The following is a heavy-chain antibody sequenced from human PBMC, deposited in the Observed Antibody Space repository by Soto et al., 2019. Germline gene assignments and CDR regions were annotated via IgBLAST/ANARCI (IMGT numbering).Heavy chain of an antibody. J-gene: IGHJ4*02. CDR3: AKSGYYDSSSPTRYLDY. CDR1: GFTFSTYA. Sequence: GGSLRLSCAASGFTFSTYAMSWVRQAPGKGLEWVSSISGSGDTTYYTDSVKGRFTISRDNSKNTLNVQMNSLRAEDTAVYYCAKSGYYDSSSPTRYLDYWGQGTLVTVSS. CDR2: ISGSGDTT. D-gene: IGHD3-22*01. V-gene: IGHV3-23*01.